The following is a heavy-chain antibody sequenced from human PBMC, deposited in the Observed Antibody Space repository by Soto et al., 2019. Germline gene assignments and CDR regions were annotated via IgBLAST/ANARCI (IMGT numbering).Heavy chain of an antibody. D-gene: IGHD3-10*01. CDR2: ISAYNGNT. Sequence: QVQLVQSGAEVKKPGASVKVSCKASGYTFTSYGIIWVRQAPGQGLEWMGWISAYNGNTNYAQKLQGRVTMTTDTSTSTAYMELRSLRSDGTAVYYCARDRSLLLWFGESPFDYWGQGTLVTVSS. V-gene: IGHV1-18*04. CDR1: GYTFTSYG. J-gene: IGHJ4*02. CDR3: ARDRSLLLWFGESPFDY.